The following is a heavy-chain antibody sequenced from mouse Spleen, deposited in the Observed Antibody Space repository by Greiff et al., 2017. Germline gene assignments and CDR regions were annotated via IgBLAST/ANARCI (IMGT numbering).Heavy chain of an antibody. CDR2: IDPETGGT. CDR1: GYTFTDYE. CDR3: TRFGNYSAWFAY. V-gene: IGHV1-15*01. J-gene: IGHJ3*01. Sequence: QVQLQQSGAELVRPGASVTLSCKASGYTFTDYEMHWVKQTPVHGLEWIGAIDPETGGTAYNQKFKGKAILTADKSSSTAYMELRSLTSEDSAVYYCTRFGNYSAWFAYWGQGTLVTVSA. D-gene: IGHD2-1*01.